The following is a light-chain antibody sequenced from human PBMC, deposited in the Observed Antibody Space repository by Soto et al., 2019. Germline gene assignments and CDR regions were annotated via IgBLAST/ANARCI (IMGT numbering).Light chain of an antibody. J-gene: IGKJ1*01. V-gene: IGKV3-20*01. Sequence: IVGTQYPGNMSFSPGERATLSCRSSQSVSSTYLAWYQQKPGQAPRLLIYGASSRATGIPDRFSGSGSGTDFTLTISRLEPEDFAVYYCQQYGSSPGTFGQGTKV. CDR1: QSVSSTY. CDR3: QQYGSSPGT. CDR2: GAS.